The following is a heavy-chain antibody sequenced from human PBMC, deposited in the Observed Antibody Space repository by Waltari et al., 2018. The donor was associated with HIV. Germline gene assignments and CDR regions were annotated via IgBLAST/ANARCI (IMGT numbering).Heavy chain of an antibody. J-gene: IGHJ6*02. CDR2: IIPIFGTA. CDR3: ARDYYDSSDYYYYGMDV. V-gene: IGHV1-69*12. D-gene: IGHD3-22*01. Sequence: QVQLVQSGAEVKKPGSSVKVSCKASGGTFSSYAISWVRPAPGQGLEWMGGIIPIFGTANYAQKFQGRVTITADESTSTAYMELSSLRSEDTAVYYCARDYYDSSDYYYYGMDVWGQGTTVTVSS. CDR1: GGTFSSYA.